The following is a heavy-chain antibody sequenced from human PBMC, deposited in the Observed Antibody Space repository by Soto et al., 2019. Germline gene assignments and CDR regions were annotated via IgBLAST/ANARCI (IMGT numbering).Heavy chain of an antibody. CDR3: AKDRYFWSGYYTAFDF. Sequence: PGGSLRLSCAASGFIFSSYAMSWVRQAPGKGLEWVSGIDSSGGNTDYADSAKGRFTISRDNSNNTLYLQMNSLRAEDTAIYYCAKDRYFWSGYYTAFDFWGQGXLVTVYS. J-gene: IGHJ4*02. V-gene: IGHV3-23*01. D-gene: IGHD3-3*01. CDR2: IDSSGGNT. CDR1: GFIFSSYA.